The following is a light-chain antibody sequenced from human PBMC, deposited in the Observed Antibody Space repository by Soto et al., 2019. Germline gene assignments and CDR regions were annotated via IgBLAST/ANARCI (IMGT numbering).Light chain of an antibody. CDR2: EVN. V-gene: IGLV2-14*01. J-gene: IGLJ3*02. CDR3: SSYRV. Sequence: QSALTQPASLSGSPGQSITISCTGTSSDIGAYDYVSWFQQHPGKAPKLMISEVNNRPSGVSNRFSGSKSGNTASLTISGLQAEDEADYYCSSYRVFGGGTKLTVL. CDR1: SSDIGAYDY.